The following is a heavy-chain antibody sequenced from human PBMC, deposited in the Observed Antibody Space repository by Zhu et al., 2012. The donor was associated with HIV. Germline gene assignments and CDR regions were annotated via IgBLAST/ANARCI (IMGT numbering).Heavy chain of an antibody. J-gene: IGHJ4*02. V-gene: IGHV3-74*01. Sequence: EVQLMESGGGLVQPGGSLRLSCAASGFTFRTNWMHWVRQAPGKGLVWVSRISRGGSDTYYADSVKGRLTVSRDNAKNTLYLQMNSLRVEDTALYYCAREAVTAEFFDSWGQGALVSVSA. CDR2: ISRGGSDT. CDR1: GFTFRTNW. D-gene: IGHD6-19*01. CDR3: AREAVTAEFFDS.